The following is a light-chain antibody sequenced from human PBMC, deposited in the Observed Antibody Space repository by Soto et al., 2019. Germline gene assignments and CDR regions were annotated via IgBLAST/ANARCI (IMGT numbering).Light chain of an antibody. Sequence: ESVLTHSPGTLSMSPGERATLSCRASQSVSSSYSAWYQQKPGQAPRLLIYGASSRATGIPDRFSGSGSGTDFTLTISGLEPEDFAVYYCQQYGSSPFTFGPGTKVDIK. CDR3: QQYGSSPFT. CDR1: QSVSSSY. J-gene: IGKJ3*01. CDR2: GAS. V-gene: IGKV3-20*01.